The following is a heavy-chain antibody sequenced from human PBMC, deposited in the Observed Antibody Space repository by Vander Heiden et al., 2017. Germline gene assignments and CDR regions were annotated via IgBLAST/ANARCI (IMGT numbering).Heavy chain of an antibody. CDR1: GFALSSHS. D-gene: IGHD6-19*01. V-gene: IGHV3-21*01. CDR2: ISSSSSYI. Sequence: EVQLVESGGGLVKPGGSLRLSCEASGFALSSHSMKWVHQAPGKGLEWVSSISSSSSYIYYADSVKGRFTISRDNAKNSLYLQMNSLRAEDTAVYYCAVGQWLLNWGQGTLVTVSS. CDR3: AVGQWLLN. J-gene: IGHJ4*02.